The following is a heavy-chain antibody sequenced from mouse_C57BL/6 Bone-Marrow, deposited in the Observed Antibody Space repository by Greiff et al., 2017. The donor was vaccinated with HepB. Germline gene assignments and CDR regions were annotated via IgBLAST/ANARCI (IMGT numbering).Heavy chain of an antibody. CDR2: IDPNSGGT. J-gene: IGHJ4*01. CDR1: GYTFTSYW. CDR3: AAFTTVVATNWDYAMDY. V-gene: IGHV1-72*01. Sequence: QVHVKQSGAELVKPGASVKLSCKASGYTFTSYWMHWVKQRPGRGLEWIGRIDPNSGGTKYNEKFKSKATLTVDKPSSTAYMQLSSLTSEDSAVYYCAAFTTVVATNWDYAMDYWGQGTSVTVSS. D-gene: IGHD1-1*01.